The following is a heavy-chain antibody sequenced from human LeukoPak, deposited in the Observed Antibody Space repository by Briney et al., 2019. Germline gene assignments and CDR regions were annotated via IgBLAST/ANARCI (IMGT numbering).Heavy chain of an antibody. CDR1: GFAISTYS. Sequence: GGSLRLSCSGSGFAISTYSMNWVPQAPGKGLQWVSSISSSGKYVYYEDSVKGRFTLSRDDAKNELFLQMNSLRPEDTAVYYCARDRYGSSVGGMDVWGQGTTVTVSS. CDR3: ARDRYGSSVGGMDV. J-gene: IGHJ6*02. V-gene: IGHV3-21*06. D-gene: IGHD6-6*01. CDR2: ISSSGKYV.